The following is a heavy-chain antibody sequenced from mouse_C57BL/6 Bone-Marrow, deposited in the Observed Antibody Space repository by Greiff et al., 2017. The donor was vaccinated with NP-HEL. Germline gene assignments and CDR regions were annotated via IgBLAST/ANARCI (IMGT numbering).Heavy chain of an antibody. Sequence: EVHLVESGGGLVKPGGSLKLSCAASGFTFSSYTMSWVRQTPEKRLEWVATLSGGGGNTYYPDSVKGRFTISRDNAKNTLYLQMSSLRSEDTALYYCARLGDLPRYFDVWGTGTTVTVSS. D-gene: IGHD2-13*01. CDR2: LSGGGGNT. J-gene: IGHJ1*03. V-gene: IGHV5-9*01. CDR1: GFTFSSYT. CDR3: ARLGDLPRYFDV.